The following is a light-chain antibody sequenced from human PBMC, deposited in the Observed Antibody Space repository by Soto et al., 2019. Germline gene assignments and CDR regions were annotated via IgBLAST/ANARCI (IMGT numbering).Light chain of an antibody. CDR1: QGISYY. CDR3: QKYNSAPWT. J-gene: IGKJ1*01. CDR2: GES. Sequence: DIQLTQSPSSLAASVGDRVTITCRASQGISYYLAWYQQKPGKVPKIVIYGESTLQSGVPSRFSGSGSDTYFTLTISSLQPGDVATYYCQKYNSAPWTFGQGTKVDIK. V-gene: IGKV1-27*01.